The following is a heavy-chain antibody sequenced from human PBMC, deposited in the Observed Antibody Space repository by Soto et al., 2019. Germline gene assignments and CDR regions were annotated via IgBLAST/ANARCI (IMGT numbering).Heavy chain of an antibody. V-gene: IGHV4-59*01. CDR2: IYYSGST. CDR1: GGSISSYY. CDR3: ARDLLKSPYGMDV. Sequence: QVQLQESGPGLVKPSETLSLTCTVSGGSISSYYWSWIRQPPGKGLEWIGYIYYSGSTNYNPSLKSRVTISVDTSKNQFSLKLSSVTAADTAVYYCARDLLKSPYGMDVWGQGTTVTVSS. J-gene: IGHJ6*02.